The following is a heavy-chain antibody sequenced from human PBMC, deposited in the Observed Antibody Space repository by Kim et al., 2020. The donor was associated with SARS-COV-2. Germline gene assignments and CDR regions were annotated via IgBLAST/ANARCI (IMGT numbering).Heavy chain of an antibody. V-gene: IGHV4-59*01. D-gene: IGHD3-10*01. J-gene: IGHJ6*02. Sequence: PSVKSRVTISVDTSKNQFSLRLTSGTAADTAVYYCARDRLGSGGLYGMDVWGQGTTVTVS. CDR3: ARDRLGSGGLYGMDV.